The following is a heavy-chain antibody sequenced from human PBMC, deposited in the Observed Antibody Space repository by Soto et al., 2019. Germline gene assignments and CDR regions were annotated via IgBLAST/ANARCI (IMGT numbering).Heavy chain of an antibody. Sequence: ASVKVSCKASGYTFTRYTMNWVRQAPGQRLEWMGWINPDNGNTKSSQKFQDRVIITRDTSASTAYMDLSSLRSEDTAVYYCARGIATGQLDPWGQEXLVTVYS. CDR2: INPDNGNT. D-gene: IGHD2-15*01. CDR3: ARGIATGQLDP. J-gene: IGHJ5*02. V-gene: IGHV1-3*01. CDR1: GYTFTRYT.